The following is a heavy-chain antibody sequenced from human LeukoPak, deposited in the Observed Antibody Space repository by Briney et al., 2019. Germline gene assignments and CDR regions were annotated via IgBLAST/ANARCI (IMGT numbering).Heavy chain of an antibody. CDR2: INPNNDGT. CDR3: ARGLSPGSPSAFDI. CDR1: GYTFTGYY. Sequence: ASVKVSCKASGYTFTGYYMHWVRQAPGQGLEWMGWINPNNDGTNYAQKFQGRVTMTRDTSISTAYMELSRLRSGDTAVYYCARGLSPGSPSAFDIWGQGTMVTVSS. D-gene: IGHD3-10*01. V-gene: IGHV1-2*02. J-gene: IGHJ3*02.